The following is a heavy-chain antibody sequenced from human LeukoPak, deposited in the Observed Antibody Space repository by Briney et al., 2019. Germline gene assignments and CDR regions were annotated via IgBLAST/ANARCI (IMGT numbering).Heavy chain of an antibody. Sequence: GGSLRLSCAASAFTFSSYWMHWVRQAPGKGLVWVSRVNSDGSSTNYADSVKGRFTISRDNAKNTLYLQMNSLRAEDTAVYYCARDTDTVTTILDYWGQGTLVTVSS. V-gene: IGHV3-74*01. CDR2: VNSDGSST. J-gene: IGHJ4*02. CDR3: ARDTDTVTTILDY. D-gene: IGHD4-17*01. CDR1: AFTFSSYW.